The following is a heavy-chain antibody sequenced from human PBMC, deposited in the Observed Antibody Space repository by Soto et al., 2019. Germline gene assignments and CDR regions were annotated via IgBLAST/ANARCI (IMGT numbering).Heavy chain of an antibody. D-gene: IGHD3-9*01. V-gene: IGHV3-48*03. J-gene: IGHJ4*02. Sequence: PGGSLRLSCAASGFRFSDDEFNWVRQAPGKGLEWIAHINPADSTEYAESVKGRFTVSRDNARNSQYLQMNSLRDEDTAVYYCAREDILGVRSFDYWGQGTLVTVSS. CDR1: GFRFSDDE. CDR3: AREDILGVRSFDY. CDR2: INPADST.